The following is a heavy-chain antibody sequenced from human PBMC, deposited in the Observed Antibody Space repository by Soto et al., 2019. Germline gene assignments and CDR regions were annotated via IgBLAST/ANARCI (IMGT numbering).Heavy chain of an antibody. CDR3: ARESSLSLGFGELLSYPKAPGYYYYGMDV. D-gene: IGHD3-10*01. Sequence: GASVKVSCKASGGTFSSYAISWVRQAPGQGLEWMGGIIPIFVTANYAQKFQGRVTITADESTSTAYMELSSLRSEDTAVYYCARESSLSLGFGELLSYPKAPGYYYYGMDVWGQGTTVTVSS. V-gene: IGHV1-69*13. J-gene: IGHJ6*02. CDR2: IIPIFVTA. CDR1: GGTFSSYA.